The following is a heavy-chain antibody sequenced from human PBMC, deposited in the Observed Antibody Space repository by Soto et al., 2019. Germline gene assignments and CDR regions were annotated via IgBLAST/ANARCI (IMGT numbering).Heavy chain of an antibody. Sequence: GGSLRLSCAASGFTFSSYAMSWVRQAPGKGLEWVSAISGSGGSTYYADSVKGRFTISRDNSKNTLYLQMNSLRAEDTAVYYCAKDNRGAAALGYYYYGMDVWGQGTTVTVSS. J-gene: IGHJ6*02. V-gene: IGHV3-23*01. D-gene: IGHD6-13*01. CDR1: GFTFSSYA. CDR2: ISGSGGST. CDR3: AKDNRGAAALGYYYYGMDV.